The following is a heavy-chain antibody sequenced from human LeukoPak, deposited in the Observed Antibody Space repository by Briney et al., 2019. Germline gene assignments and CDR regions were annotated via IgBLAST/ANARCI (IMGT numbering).Heavy chain of an antibody. V-gene: IGHV3-23*01. J-gene: IGHJ4*02. D-gene: IGHD7-27*01. CDR3: ARDIISRSRFNWGLSYFDY. CDR1: GFTFSSYA. CDR2: ISGSGGST. Sequence: GGSLRLSCAASGFTFSSYAMSWVRQAPGKGLEWVSAISGSGGSTYYADSVKGRLTISRDNSKNTLYLQMNSLRAEDTAVYYCARDIISRSRFNWGLSYFDYWGQGTLVTVSS.